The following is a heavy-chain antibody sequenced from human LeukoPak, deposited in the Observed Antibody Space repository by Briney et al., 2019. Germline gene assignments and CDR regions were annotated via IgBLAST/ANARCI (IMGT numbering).Heavy chain of an antibody. J-gene: IGHJ2*01. CDR2: IYHSGST. CDR3: AREDYDDSGAWYFDL. Sequence: GSLRLSCSASGFVYSAFWMSWVRQPPGKGLEWIGEIYHSGSTNYNPSLKSRVTISVDKSKNQFSLKLSSVTAADTAVYYCAREDYDDSGAWYFDLWGRGTLVTVSS. D-gene: IGHD3-3*01. V-gene: IGHV4-4*02. CDR1: GFVYSAFW.